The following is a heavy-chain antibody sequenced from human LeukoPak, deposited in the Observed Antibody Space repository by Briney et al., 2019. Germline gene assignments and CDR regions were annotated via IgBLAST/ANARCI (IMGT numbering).Heavy chain of an antibody. J-gene: IGHJ4*02. CDR2: ISTSGDYT. CDR3: ARDPYYYDSSGYSP. V-gene: IGHV3-11*05. D-gene: IGHD3-22*01. CDR1: GFTFSDHY. Sequence: GGSLRLSCTASGFTFSDHYMSWIRQAPGKGLDWVSYISTSGDYTDYADSVKGRFTISRDNAKNSLYLQMNSLRAEDTAVYYCARDPYYYDSSGYSPWGQGTLVTVSS.